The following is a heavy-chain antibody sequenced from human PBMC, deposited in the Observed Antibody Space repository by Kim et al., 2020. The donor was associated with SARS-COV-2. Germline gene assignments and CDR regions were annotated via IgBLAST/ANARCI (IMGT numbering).Heavy chain of an antibody. CDR1: GDSVSSNSAA. V-gene: IGHV6-1*01. J-gene: IGHJ3*02. CDR3: ARGAVSGTAMGNDAFDI. CDR2: TYYRSKWYN. Sequence: SQTLSLTCAISGDSVSSNSAAWNWIRQSPSRGLEWLGRTYYRSKWYNDYAVSVKSRITINPDTSKNQFSLQLNSVTPEDTAVYYCARGAVSGTAMGNDAFDIWGQGTIVTVSS. D-gene: IGHD5-18*01.